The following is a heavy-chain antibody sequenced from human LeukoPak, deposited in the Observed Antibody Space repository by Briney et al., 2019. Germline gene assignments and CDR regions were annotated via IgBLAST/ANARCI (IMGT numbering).Heavy chain of an antibody. CDR3: ARSIAAAGTTGDY. CDR2: ISAYNGNT. D-gene: IGHD6-13*01. Sequence: ASVKVSCKASGYTFTSYAMHWVRQAPGQRLEWMGWISAYNGNTNYAQKLQGRVTMTTDTSTSTAYMELRSLRSDDTAVYYCARSIAAAGTTGDYWGQGTLVTVSS. CDR1: GYTFTSYA. V-gene: IGHV1-18*01. J-gene: IGHJ4*02.